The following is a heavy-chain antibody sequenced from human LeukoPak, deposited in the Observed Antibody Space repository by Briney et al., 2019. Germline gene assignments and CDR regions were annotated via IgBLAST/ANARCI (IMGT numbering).Heavy chain of an antibody. V-gene: IGHV4-34*01. Sequence: SETLSLTCSVYRGSFSGYYWSGIPQPPGKGREWMGEIIHSGSTNYNPSLKSRVTISVDTSKNQFSLKLSSVTAADTAVYYCARGPTDIVATTGEYYFDYWGQGTLVTFSS. D-gene: IGHD5-12*01. CDR2: IIHSGST. CDR3: ARGPTDIVATTGEYYFDY. J-gene: IGHJ4*02. CDR1: RGSFSGYY.